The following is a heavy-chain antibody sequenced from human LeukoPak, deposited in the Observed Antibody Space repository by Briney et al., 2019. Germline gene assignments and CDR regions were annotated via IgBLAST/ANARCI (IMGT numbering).Heavy chain of an antibody. CDR2: IYYSGST. V-gene: IGHV4-59*08. CDR1: GGSISSYY. D-gene: IGHD3-22*01. Sequence: SETLSLTCTVSGGSISSYYWSWIRQPPGKGLEWIGYIYYSGSTNYNPSLKSRVTISVDTSKNQFSLKLSSVTAADTAVYYCARHPADYYDSSGYYGPGAFDIWGQGTMVTVSS. J-gene: IGHJ3*02. CDR3: ARHPADYYDSSGYYGPGAFDI.